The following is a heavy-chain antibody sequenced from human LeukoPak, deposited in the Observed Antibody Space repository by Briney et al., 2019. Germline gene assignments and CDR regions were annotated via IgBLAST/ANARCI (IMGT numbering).Heavy chain of an antibody. V-gene: IGHV4-39*07. D-gene: IGHD4/OR15-4a*01. CDR2: IYYSGST. Sequence: SETLSLTCTVSGGSISSSSYYWGWIRQPPGKGLEWIGSIYYSGSTYYNPSLKSRVTISVDTSKNQFSLKLCSVTAADTAVYYCARRAGAYSHPYDYWGQGTLVTVSS. CDR3: ARRAGAYSHPYDY. J-gene: IGHJ4*02. CDR1: GGSISSSSYY.